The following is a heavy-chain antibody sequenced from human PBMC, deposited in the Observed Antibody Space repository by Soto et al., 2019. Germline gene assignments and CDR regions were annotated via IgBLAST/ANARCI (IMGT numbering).Heavy chain of an antibody. Sequence: QVQLVQSGAEVKKPGASVKVSCKASGYTFTSYGITWMRQAPGQGLEWMGWISAYNGNTNYAQKLQGRVTMTTDTSTSTAYMELRSLRSDDTAVYYCARLWFGELELGWFDPWGQGTLVTVSS. D-gene: IGHD3-10*01. V-gene: IGHV1-18*01. CDR2: ISAYNGNT. J-gene: IGHJ5*02. CDR3: ARLWFGELELGWFDP. CDR1: GYTFTSYG.